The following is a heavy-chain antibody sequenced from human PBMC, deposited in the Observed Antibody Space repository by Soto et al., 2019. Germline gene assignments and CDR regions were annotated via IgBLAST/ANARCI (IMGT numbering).Heavy chain of an antibody. D-gene: IGHD1-26*01. CDR2: VYYGENT. Sequence: LKTLSLTSTVFGHSLSSSTYYCAGLRQPPGRGLEWIGSVYYGENTYYNPSLKSRVTISVDTSKNLFSLNLSSVTAADTAMYYCARPQFSGTYHDPFKIWGPGTMVT. J-gene: IGHJ3*02. CDR1: GHSLSSSTYY. CDR3: ARPQFSGTYHDPFKI. V-gene: IGHV4-39*02.